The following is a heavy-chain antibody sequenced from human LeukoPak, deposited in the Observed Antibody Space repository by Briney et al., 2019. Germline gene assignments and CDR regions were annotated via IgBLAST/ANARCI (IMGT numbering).Heavy chain of an antibody. J-gene: IGHJ4*02. CDR2: MNPNSGNT. Sequence: ASVKVSCKASGYTFTTYDINWVRQATGQGLEWMGWMNPNSGNTGYAHKFQGRVTMTRNTYISTTYMELSSLRSEDTAQYYFARVAGNCSANCYRLDYWGQGTLVTVSS. CDR3: ARVAGNCSANCYRLDY. D-gene: IGHD2-21*01. CDR1: GYTFTTYD. V-gene: IGHV1-8*01.